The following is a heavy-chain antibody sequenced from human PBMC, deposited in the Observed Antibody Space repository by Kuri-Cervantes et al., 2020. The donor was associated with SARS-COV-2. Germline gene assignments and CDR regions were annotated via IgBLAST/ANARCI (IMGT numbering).Heavy chain of an antibody. CDR1: GYAFTNYA. CDR3: ASEIKGVGLNR. D-gene: IGHD5-24*01. J-gene: IGHJ5*02. V-gene: IGHV7-4-1*02. CDR2: INTNTGDP. Sequence: ASVKVSCKASGYAFTNYAMNWVRQAPGQGLEWMGWINTNTGDPTYGQGFTGRFVFSLDTSVSTAYLQISSLKAEDTAVYYCASEIKGVGLNRWGQGTLVTVSS.